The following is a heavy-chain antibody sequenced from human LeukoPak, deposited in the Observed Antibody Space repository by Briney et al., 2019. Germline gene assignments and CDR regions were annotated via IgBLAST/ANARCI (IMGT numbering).Heavy chain of an antibody. V-gene: IGHV3-21*01. CDR2: ISSSSYI. CDR1: GFTFSSYE. D-gene: IGHD4-17*01. Sequence: GGSLRLSCAASGFTFSSYEMNWVRQAPGKGLEWVSSISSSSYIYYADSVKGRFTISRDNAKNSLYLQMNSLRAEDTAVYYCARDGGYGDSTGRWGQGTLVTVSS. CDR3: ARDGGYGDSTGR. J-gene: IGHJ4*02.